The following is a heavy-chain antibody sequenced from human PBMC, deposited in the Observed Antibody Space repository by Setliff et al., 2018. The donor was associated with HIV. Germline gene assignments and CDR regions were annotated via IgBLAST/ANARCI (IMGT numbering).Heavy chain of an antibody. D-gene: IGHD5-18*01. J-gene: IGHJ4*02. CDR3: ARHLAIGGIPLWLVDDYFDY. CDR2: IQYSGST. Sequence: SETLSLTCTVSGGSISSGDYYWSWIRQPPGKGLKWTGYIQYSGSTYYNPSLKSRVTLSVDTSTNQFSLKLSSVPAADTAVYYCARHLAIGGIPLWLVDDYFDYWGQGTLVTVSS. CDR1: GGSISSGDYY. V-gene: IGHV4-30-4*08.